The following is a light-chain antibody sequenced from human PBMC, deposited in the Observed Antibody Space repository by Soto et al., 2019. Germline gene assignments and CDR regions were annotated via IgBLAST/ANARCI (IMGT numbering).Light chain of an antibody. CDR2: AAS. J-gene: IGKJ3*01. CDR1: QDISSW. V-gene: IGKV1-12*01. CDR3: QQENTFPFT. Sequence: DLQMTQSPSSVSASVGDRVTITCRASQDISSWLAWYQQKPGKVPKLLIYAASTLQTGVPSRFSGSGSETDFTLTISSLQPDDFATYYCQQENTFPFTFGPGTKVDIK.